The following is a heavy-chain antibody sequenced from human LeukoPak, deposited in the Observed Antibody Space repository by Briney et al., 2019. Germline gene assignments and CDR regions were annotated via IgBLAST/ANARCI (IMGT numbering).Heavy chain of an antibody. V-gene: IGHV3-30*18. J-gene: IGHJ4*02. D-gene: IGHD3-22*01. CDR3: AKEGDSSGYYFDY. Sequence: GGSLRLSCAASGFTFSSYGMHWVRQAPGKGLEWVAVISYDGSNKYYADSVKGRFTISRDNSKNTLYLQMNSLRAEDTAVYYCAKEGDSSGYYFDYWGQGTLATVSS. CDR1: GFTFSSYG. CDR2: ISYDGSNK.